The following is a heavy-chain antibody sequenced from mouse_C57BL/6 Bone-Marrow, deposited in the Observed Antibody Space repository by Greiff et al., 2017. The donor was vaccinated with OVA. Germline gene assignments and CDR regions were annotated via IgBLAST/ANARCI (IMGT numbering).Heavy chain of an antibody. J-gene: IGHJ1*03. CDR3: AREGETTVVAHWYFDV. V-gene: IGHV1-9*01. CDR2: ILPGSGST. CDR1: GYTFTGYW. D-gene: IGHD1-1*01. Sequence: QVQLQQSGAELMKPGASVKLSCKATGYTFTGYWIEWVKQRPGHGLEWIGEILPGSGSTNYNEKFKGKATFTADTSSNTAYMQLSSLTTEDSAIYYGAREGETTVVAHWYFDVWGTGTTVTVSS.